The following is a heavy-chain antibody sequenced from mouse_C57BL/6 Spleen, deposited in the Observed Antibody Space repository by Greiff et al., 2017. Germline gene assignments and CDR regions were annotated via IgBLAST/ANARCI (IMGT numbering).Heavy chain of an antibody. CDR2: IDPSDSYT. V-gene: IGHV1-59*01. CDR1: GYTFTSYW. D-gene: IGHD1-1*01. Sequence: VQLQQPGAELVRPGTSVKLSCKASGYTFTSYWMHWVKQRPGQGLEWIGVIDPSDSYTNYHQKFKGQATLTVDTSSSTAYMQLSSLTSEDSAVYYCACGVPFTTVNYFDYWGQGTTLTVSS. J-gene: IGHJ2*01. CDR3: ACGVPFTTVNYFDY.